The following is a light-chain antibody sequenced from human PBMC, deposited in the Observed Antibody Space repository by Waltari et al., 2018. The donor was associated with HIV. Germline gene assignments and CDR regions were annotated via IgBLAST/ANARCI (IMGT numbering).Light chain of an antibody. CDR3: QSDDSALSGSDWV. CDR2: GNN. CDR1: SSNIGAGYD. V-gene: IGLV1-40*01. J-gene: IGLJ3*02. Sequence: QSALTQPPSVSGAPGQRVTISCTGSSSNIGAGYDVHWYAPLPGTAPTPLIYGNNHRTSGVPGRFSGSKSDTSASLAITVLQSEDEADYSGQSDDSALSGSDWVFGGGTKLTVL.